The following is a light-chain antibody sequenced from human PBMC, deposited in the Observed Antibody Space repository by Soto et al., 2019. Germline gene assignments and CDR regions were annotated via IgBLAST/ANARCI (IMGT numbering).Light chain of an antibody. CDR2: GAS. Sequence: EIVMTQSPATLSVSPGERATLSCRASQSVNSNLAWYQQKPGQAPRVLIYGASTRATGIPARFSGSGSGTEFTLTISSLYSEDFAVYYCQQYNNWPRTFGQGTKVEIK. J-gene: IGKJ1*01. CDR1: QSVNSN. CDR3: QQYNNWPRT. V-gene: IGKV3-15*01.